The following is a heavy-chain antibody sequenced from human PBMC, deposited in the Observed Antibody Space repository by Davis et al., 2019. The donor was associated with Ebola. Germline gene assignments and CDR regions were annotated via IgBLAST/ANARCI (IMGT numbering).Heavy chain of an antibody. D-gene: IGHD6-19*01. V-gene: IGHV4-39*02. CDR2: IYYSWST. Sequence: MPSETLSLTCTVSGGSISSSSYYWGWIRQPPGKGLEWIGSIYYSWSTYYNPSLKSRVTISVDTSKNHFSLKLSSVTAADTAVYYCARDSRWLVPGTYYYYGMDVWGQGTTVTVSS. J-gene: IGHJ6*02. CDR1: GGSISSSSYY. CDR3: ARDSRWLVPGTYYYYGMDV.